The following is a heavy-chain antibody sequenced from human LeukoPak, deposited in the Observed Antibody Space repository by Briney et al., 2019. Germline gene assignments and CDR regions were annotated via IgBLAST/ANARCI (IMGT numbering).Heavy chain of an antibody. Sequence: SETLSLTCTVSGGSISSYYWSWIRQPPGKGLEWIGYIHYTGSTNYNPLLKSRVTMSVNTSKNQFSLQLSSVTAADTAVYYCARDRPEYQLLYEFDPWGQGTLVTISS. CDR3: ARDRPEYQLLYEFDP. D-gene: IGHD2-2*02. V-gene: IGHV4-59*01. CDR2: IHYTGST. CDR1: GGSISSYY. J-gene: IGHJ5*02.